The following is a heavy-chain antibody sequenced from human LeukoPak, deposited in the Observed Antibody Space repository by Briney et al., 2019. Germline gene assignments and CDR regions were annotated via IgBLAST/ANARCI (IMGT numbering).Heavy chain of an antibody. Sequence: GGSLRLSCAASGFIVSSNYMSWVRQAPGKGLEWVSIIYSDGSTYYADSAKGRFTISRDNSKNTLYLQMNSLRAEDTAVYYCARDRPHNWFDPWGQGTLVTVSS. J-gene: IGHJ5*02. V-gene: IGHV3-53*01. CDR3: ARDRPHNWFDP. CDR1: GFIVSSNY. CDR2: IYSDGST.